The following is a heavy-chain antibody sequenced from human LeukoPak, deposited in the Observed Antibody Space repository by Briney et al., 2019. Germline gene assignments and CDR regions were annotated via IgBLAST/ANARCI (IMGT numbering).Heavy chain of an antibody. V-gene: IGHV4-34*01. CDR3: ARGGYDYRATWGGDYYYYYMDV. CDR2: INHSGST. D-gene: IGHD5-12*01. CDR1: GGSFSGYY. Sequence: PSETLSLTCAVYGGSFSGYYWSWIRQPPGKGLEWIGEINHSGSTNYNPSLKSRVTISVDTSKNQFSLKLSSVTAADTAVYYCARGGYDYRATWGGDYYYYYMDVWGKGTTVTVSS. J-gene: IGHJ6*03.